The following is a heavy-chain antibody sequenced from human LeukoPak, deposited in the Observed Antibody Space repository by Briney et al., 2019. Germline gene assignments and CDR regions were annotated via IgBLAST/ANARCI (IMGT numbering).Heavy chain of an antibody. V-gene: IGHV3-30*18. CDR1: GFTFSTYA. CDR3: AKDLGTGIYWYFDL. D-gene: IGHD1-1*01. Sequence: GGSLRLSCAASGFTFSTYAMNWVRQAPGKGLEWVAVISYDGSNKYYADSVKGRFTISRDNSKNTLCLQMNSLRAEDTAVYYCAKDLGTGIYWYFDLWGRGTLVTVSS. J-gene: IGHJ2*01. CDR2: ISYDGSNK.